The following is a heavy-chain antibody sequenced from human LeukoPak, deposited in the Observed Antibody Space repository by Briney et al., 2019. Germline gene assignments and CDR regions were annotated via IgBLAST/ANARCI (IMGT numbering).Heavy chain of an antibody. Sequence: GRSLRLSCTASGFTFGDYAMSWVRQAPGKGLEWVGFIRSKAYGGTTEYAASVKGRFTISRDDSKSIAYLQMNSLKTEDTAVYYCTRVGVAAAGGGYYYYGMDVWGQGTTVTVSS. CDR2: IRSKAYGGTT. D-gene: IGHD6-13*01. CDR1: GFTFGDYA. V-gene: IGHV3-49*04. CDR3: TRVGVAAAGGGYYYYGMDV. J-gene: IGHJ6*02.